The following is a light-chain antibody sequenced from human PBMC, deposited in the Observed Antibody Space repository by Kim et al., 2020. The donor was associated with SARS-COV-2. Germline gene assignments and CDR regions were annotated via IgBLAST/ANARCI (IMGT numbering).Light chain of an antibody. Sequence: GQSVTSSYTGTRGDIAAYNFVSWYQQRPGEAPKVIIYDVDNRPSGVSSRFSGSKSGTTASLTISEVQAEDEADYYCSSFRSGNTLLFGGGTQLTVL. CDR1: RGDIAAYNF. CDR3: SSFRSGNTLL. CDR2: DVD. V-gene: IGLV2-14*04. J-gene: IGLJ3*02.